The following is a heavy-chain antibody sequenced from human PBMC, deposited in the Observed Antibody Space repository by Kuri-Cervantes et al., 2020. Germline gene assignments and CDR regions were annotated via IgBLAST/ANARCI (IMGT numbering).Heavy chain of an antibody. Sequence: GGSLRLSCAASGFTFSSCAMHWVRQAPGKGLEWVAVISYDGSNKYYADSVKGRFTISRDNSKNTLYLQMNSLRAEDTAVCFCARDSPNYYYYYMDVWGKGTTVTVSS. V-gene: IGHV3-30*01. CDR2: ISYDGSNK. J-gene: IGHJ6*03. CDR3: ARDSPNYYYYYMDV. CDR1: GFTFSSCA.